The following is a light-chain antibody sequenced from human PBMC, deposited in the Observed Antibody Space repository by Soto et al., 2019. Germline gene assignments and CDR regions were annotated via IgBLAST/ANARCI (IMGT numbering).Light chain of an antibody. Sequence: EIVMTQSPATLSVSPGESATLSCRASQSVSSNLAWYQQKPGQAPRLLIYDASTRATGVPARFSGSGSGAECTLTIRILQSEDFAVYYCLLDYAYFCAFGQGTKVEIK. V-gene: IGKV3-15*01. J-gene: IGKJ1*01. CDR1: QSVSSN. CDR3: LLDYAYFCA. CDR2: DAS.